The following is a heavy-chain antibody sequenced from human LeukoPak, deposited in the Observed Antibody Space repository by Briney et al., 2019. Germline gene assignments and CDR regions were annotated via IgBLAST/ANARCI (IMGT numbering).Heavy chain of an antibody. CDR1: GFTFGDYA. J-gene: IGHJ3*02. D-gene: IGHD3-10*01. CDR3: TRERDVLLWFGESSGAFDI. V-gene: IGHV3-49*03. CDR2: IRSKAYGGTT. Sequence: GGSLRLSCTASGFTFGDYAMSWFRQAPGKGLEWVGFIRSKAYGGTTEYAASVKGRFTISRDDSKSIAYLQMNSLKTEDTAVYYCTRERDVLLWFGESSGAFDIWGQGTMVTVSS.